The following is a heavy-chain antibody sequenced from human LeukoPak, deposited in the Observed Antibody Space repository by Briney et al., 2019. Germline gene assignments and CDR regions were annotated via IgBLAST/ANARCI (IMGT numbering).Heavy chain of an antibody. CDR1: GGSFSGYY. Sequence: SETLSLTCAVYGGSFSGYYWSWIRQPPGKGLEWIGEINHSGSTNYNPSLKSRVTISVDTSKNQFSLKLSSVTAADTAVHYCARGRHSSSWFDPWGQGTLVTVSS. CDR3: ARGRHSSSWFDP. D-gene: IGHD6-13*01. V-gene: IGHV4-34*01. CDR2: INHSGST. J-gene: IGHJ5*02.